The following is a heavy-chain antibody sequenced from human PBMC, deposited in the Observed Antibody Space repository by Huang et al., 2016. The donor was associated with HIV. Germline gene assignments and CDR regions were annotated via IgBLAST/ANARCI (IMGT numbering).Heavy chain of an antibody. CDR3: ARQVDGFRSHFDF. V-gene: IGHV5-51*01. D-gene: IGHD5-18*01. CDR1: GYGFSSYW. Sequence: EVLLVQSGAELKEPGESLKISCKASGYGFSSYWMGGVRQKPGKGLEWVVIIYPRDSETKYSPSFDGQVTISAEKSTRTAYLQWESLKAPDTAIYFCARQVDGFRSHFDFWGQGTLVSVSS. J-gene: IGHJ4*02. CDR2: IYPRDSET.